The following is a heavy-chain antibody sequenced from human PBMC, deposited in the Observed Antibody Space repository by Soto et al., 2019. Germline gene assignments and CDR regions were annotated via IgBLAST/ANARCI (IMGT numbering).Heavy chain of an antibody. CDR2: IYYSGST. D-gene: IGHD4-17*01. V-gene: IGHV4-30-4*01. CDR3: ARALNGDYNWFDP. J-gene: IGHJ5*02. CDR1: GGSISSGDYY. Sequence: QVQLQESGPGLVKPSQTLSLTCTVSGGSISSGDYYWSWIRQPPGKGLEWIGYIYYSGSTYYNPSLKSRVXXSXDXXKNQFPRKLSSVTAADTAVYYCARALNGDYNWFDPWGQGTLVTVSS.